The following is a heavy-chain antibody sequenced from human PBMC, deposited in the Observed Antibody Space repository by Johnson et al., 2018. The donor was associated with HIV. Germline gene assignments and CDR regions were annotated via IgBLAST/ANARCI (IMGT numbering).Heavy chain of an antibody. V-gene: IGHV3-7*01. J-gene: IGHJ3*02. Sequence: EMQLVESGGGVVQPGRSLRLSCAASGFRFSNYWMSWVRQAPGKGLEWVANIKQDGNEKYSVDSVKGRFTISRDNAKNSLYLQMNSLRVEDTAVYYCARDKYCSGGSCYLDAFDIWGQGTMVTVSS. CDR2: IKQDGNEK. D-gene: IGHD2-15*01. CDR1: GFRFSNYW. CDR3: ARDKYCSGGSCYLDAFDI.